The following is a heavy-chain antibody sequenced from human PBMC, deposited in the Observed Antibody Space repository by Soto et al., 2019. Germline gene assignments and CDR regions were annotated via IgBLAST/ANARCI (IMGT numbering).Heavy chain of an antibody. CDR2: ISTSSRTI. CDR3: ARDRSAMTRTFEF. D-gene: IGHD2-21*02. J-gene: IGHJ3*01. V-gene: IGHV3-48*01. Sequence: GGSLRLSCAASGFSFSSYGMNWVRQSPGKGLEWVSYISTSSRTIYYADSVKGRFTISRDSAKTSLYLQMNSLRAEDTAVYYCARDRSAMTRTFEFWGQGTMVTVSS. CDR1: GFSFSSYG.